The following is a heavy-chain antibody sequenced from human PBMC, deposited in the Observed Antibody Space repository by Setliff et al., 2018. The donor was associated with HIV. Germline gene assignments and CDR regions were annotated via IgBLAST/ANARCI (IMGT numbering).Heavy chain of an antibody. D-gene: IGHD3-22*01. CDR1: GYTFTSYA. CDR2: INAGNGNT. Sequence: ASVKVSCKASGYTFTSYAMHWVRQAPGQRLEWMGWINAGNGNTKYSQKFQGRVTITRDTSASTAYMELSSLRSEDTAVYYCARDQRGYYDSSGWTIDYWGQGTLVTVSS. CDR3: ARDQRGYYDSSGWTIDY. J-gene: IGHJ4*02. V-gene: IGHV1-3*01.